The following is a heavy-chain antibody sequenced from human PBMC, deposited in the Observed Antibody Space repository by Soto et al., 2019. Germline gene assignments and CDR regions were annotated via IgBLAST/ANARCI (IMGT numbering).Heavy chain of an antibody. CDR2: IYYSGST. V-gene: IGHV4-39*01. CDR3: ARLTGGKRWLQLLSRDGMDV. CDR1: GGSISSSSYY. D-gene: IGHD5-12*01. J-gene: IGHJ6*02. Sequence: SETLSLTCTASGGSISSSSYYWGWIRQPPGKGLDWIGSIYYSGSTYYNPSLKSRVTISVDTSKNQFSLKLSSVTAADTAVYYCARLTGGKRWLQLLSRDGMDVWGQGTTVTVSS.